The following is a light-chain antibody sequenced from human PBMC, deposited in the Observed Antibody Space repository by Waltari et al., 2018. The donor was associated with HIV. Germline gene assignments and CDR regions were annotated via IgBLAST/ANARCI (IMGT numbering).Light chain of an antibody. CDR3: CSYAGSSTFLYV. CDR1: TSDVGSYNL. J-gene: IGLJ1*01. CDR2: EVT. V-gene: IGLV2-23*02. Sequence: QSALTQPASVSGSPGQSITISCTGTTSDVGSYNLVSWYQQHPGKAPKLMIYEVTKRPSGVSKRFSGSKSGNTASLTISGLQAEDEADYYCCSYAGSSTFLYVFGTGTKVTVL.